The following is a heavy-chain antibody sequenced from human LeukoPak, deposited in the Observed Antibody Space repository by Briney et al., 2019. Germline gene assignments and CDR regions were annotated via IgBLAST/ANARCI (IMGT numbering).Heavy chain of an antibody. CDR1: GGSFSGYY. V-gene: IGHV4-34*01. CDR3: ARGSSGGSCYSRVHAGWFDP. Sequence: SETLSLTCAVYGGSFSGYYSSWIRPPPGKGREWIGEINHSGSTNYNPTHKRRVTISVDTSKNQCSLKLSSVTAADTAVYYCARGSSGGSCYSRVHAGWFDPWGQGTLVTVSS. D-gene: IGHD2-15*01. CDR2: INHSGST. J-gene: IGHJ5*02.